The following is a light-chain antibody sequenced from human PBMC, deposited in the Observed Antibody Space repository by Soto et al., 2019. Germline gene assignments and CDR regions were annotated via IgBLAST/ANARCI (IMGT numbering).Light chain of an antibody. CDR2: GAS. Sequence: EIVMTQSPATLSVSPGERATLSCRASQSVSSNLAWYQQKPGQAPRLLIYGASTRATGIPARFSGSGSGTELTLTISSLQSEDFAVYYYQQYNNWPPPLTFGGGTKVEIK. CDR3: QQYNNWPPPLT. V-gene: IGKV3-15*01. CDR1: QSVSSN. J-gene: IGKJ4*01.